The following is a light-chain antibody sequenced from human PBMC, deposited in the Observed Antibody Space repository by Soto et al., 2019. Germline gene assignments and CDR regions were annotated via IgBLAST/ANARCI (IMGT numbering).Light chain of an antibody. CDR1: QSVSSS. J-gene: IGKJ5*01. V-gene: IGKV3-15*01. CDR3: LQHNNWIT. Sequence: EMVMTQSPATLSVSPGERVTLSCRASQSVSSSLAWYQQRPGQAPRLLIYVASTRATGNPARFSGSGSGTEFTLTISSLQSEDSPGYFCLQHNNWITVGQGTRLEI. CDR2: VAS.